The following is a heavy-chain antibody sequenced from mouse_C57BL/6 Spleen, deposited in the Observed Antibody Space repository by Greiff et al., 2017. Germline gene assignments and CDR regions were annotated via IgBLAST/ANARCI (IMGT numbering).Heavy chain of an antibody. V-gene: IGHV1-50*01. J-gene: IGHJ2*01. CDR3: ARRSYYYGTNFDY. Sequence: QVQLQQPGAELVKPGASVKLSCKASGYTFTSYWMQWVKQRPGQGLEWIGEIDPSDSYTNYNQKFTGKATLTVDTSSSTAYMQLSSLTSEDSAVYYCARRSYYYGTNFDYWGQGTTLTVAA. CDR1: GYTFTSYW. CDR2: IDPSDSYT. D-gene: IGHD1-1*01.